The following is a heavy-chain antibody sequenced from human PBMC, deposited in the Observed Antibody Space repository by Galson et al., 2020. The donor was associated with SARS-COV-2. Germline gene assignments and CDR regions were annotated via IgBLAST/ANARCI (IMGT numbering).Heavy chain of an antibody. Sequence: SETLSLTCAVYGGSFSGYSWTWIRQAPGKGLEWIGEIKSGGDTKYSPSLSGRVTLSVDTSRNQFSLKLTSVSAADTALYFCARGRQGVVPSPVLGLGPFYSYYYMDVWGKGTTVIV. D-gene: IGHD3-16*01. V-gene: IGHV4-34*01. CDR3: ARGRQGVVPSPVLGLGPFYSYYYMDV. J-gene: IGHJ6*03. CDR2: IKSGGDT. CDR1: GGSFSGYS.